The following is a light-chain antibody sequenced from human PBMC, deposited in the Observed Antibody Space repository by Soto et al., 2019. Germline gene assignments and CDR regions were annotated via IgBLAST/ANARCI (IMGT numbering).Light chain of an antibody. CDR3: ASHAGGSVV. J-gene: IGLJ2*01. V-gene: IGLV2-8*01. CDR1: SSDVGAYNF. CDR2: DVN. Sequence: QSALVQPPSASGSLGQSVTISCTGTSSDVGAYNFVSWFQQDPGKAPNLIIYDVNRRSSGVPDRFSGSKSGNTASLTVSGLQAEDEGDYYCASHAGGSVVFGGGTKLTVL.